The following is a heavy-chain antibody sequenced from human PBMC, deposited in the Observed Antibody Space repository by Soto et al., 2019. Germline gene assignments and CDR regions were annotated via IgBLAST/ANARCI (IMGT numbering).Heavy chain of an antibody. CDR1: GYTFTSYS. D-gene: IGHD2-15*01. J-gene: IGHJ6*02. V-gene: IGHV1-46*01. CDR2: INPSSGRT. Sequence: SVKVSCKASGYTFTSYSMHWVRQAPGQGLEWMGIINPSSGRTSYAQNFQGRVTMTSDTSTSIVYMEMSSLKSEDTAVYYCARDHNFGFILYAMDVWGQGTTVTVSS. CDR3: ARDHNFGFILYAMDV.